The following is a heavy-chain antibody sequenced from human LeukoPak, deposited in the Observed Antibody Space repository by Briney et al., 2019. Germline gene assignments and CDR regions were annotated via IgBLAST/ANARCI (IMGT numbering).Heavy chain of an antibody. Sequence: GGSLRLSCTASGFTFDDYAMSWFRQAPGEGLEWVSFIRSKAYGGTTEYAASVKGRFTISRDDSKSIAYLQMNSLKTEDTAVYYCTRAPRYCSSTSCYPAQAYYGMDVWGQGTTVTVSS. V-gene: IGHV3-49*03. J-gene: IGHJ6*02. D-gene: IGHD2-2*01. CDR2: IRSKAYGGTT. CDR1: GFTFDDYA. CDR3: TRAPRYCSSTSCYPAQAYYGMDV.